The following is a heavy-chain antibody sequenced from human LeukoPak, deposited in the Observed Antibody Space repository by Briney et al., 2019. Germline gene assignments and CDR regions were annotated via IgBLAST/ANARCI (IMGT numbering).Heavy chain of an antibody. CDR1: GFTVSTNY. CDR2: IYSGGST. J-gene: IGHJ6*02. Sequence: GGSLRLSCAASGFTVSTNYMSWVRQAPGKGLEWVSVIYSGGSTYYADSVKGRFSISRDSSKNTLYLQMNSLRAEDTAVYYCARYGDYPHYYYYYGMDVWGQGTTVTVSS. V-gene: IGHV3-53*01. D-gene: IGHD4-17*01. CDR3: ARYGDYPHYYYYYGMDV.